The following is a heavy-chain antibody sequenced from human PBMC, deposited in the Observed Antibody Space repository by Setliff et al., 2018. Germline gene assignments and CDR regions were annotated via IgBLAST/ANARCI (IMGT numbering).Heavy chain of an antibody. CDR1: GFTLNSYL. CDR3: ARLPQVVKGGDVEV. V-gene: IGHV3-21*01. D-gene: IGHD6-6*01. J-gene: IGHJ6*04. CDR2: ISSSSSYI. Sequence: GGSLRLSCAASGFTLNSYLMHWVRQAPGEGLEWVSSISSSSSYIYYADSVKGRFTISRDNSKNTLYLQVNTLRAEDTAVYYCARLPQVVKGGDVEVWGKGTTVTVSS.